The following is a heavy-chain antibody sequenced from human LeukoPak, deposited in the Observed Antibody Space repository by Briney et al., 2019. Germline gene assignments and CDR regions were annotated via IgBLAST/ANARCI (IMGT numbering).Heavy chain of an antibody. CDR3: ARRGGPSYWYFDL. CDR2: IYYSGST. Sequence: SETLSLTCTVSGGPISSYYWSWIRQPPGKGLEWIGYIYYSGSTNYNPSLKSRVTISVDTSKNQFSLKLSSVTAADTAVYYCARRGGPSYWYFDLWGRGTLVTVSS. V-gene: IGHV4-59*01. J-gene: IGHJ2*01. CDR1: GGPISSYY. D-gene: IGHD3-10*01.